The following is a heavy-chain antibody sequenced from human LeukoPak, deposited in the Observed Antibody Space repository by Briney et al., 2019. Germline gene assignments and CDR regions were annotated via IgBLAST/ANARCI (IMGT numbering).Heavy chain of an antibody. J-gene: IGHJ4*02. Sequence: GGSLSLSCAASGFTFFKYAMSWVRQAPGKGLEWVSGLSGSAAYTYYADSVKGRFTISRDNSKNTLWLQMDSLRAEDTSLYYCAKGSSSFFSDSSGYFDLTSDSWGQGTLVTVSS. V-gene: IGHV3-23*01. D-gene: IGHD3-22*01. CDR2: LSGSAAYT. CDR1: GFTFFKYA. CDR3: AKGSSSFFSDSSGYFDLTSDS.